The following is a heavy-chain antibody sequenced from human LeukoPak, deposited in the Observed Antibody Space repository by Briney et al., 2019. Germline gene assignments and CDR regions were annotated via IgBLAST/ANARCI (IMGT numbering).Heavy chain of an antibody. V-gene: IGHV1-69*01. CDR1: GGTFSSYA. Sequence: SVKVSCKASGGTFSSYAISWVRQAPGQGLEWMRGIIPIFGTANYAQKFQGSVTITADESTSTAYMELSSLRSEDTAVYYCARGVNRITIFVWFDPWGQGTLVTVSS. CDR2: IIPIFGTA. CDR3: ARGVNRITIFVWFDP. D-gene: IGHD3-3*01. J-gene: IGHJ5*02.